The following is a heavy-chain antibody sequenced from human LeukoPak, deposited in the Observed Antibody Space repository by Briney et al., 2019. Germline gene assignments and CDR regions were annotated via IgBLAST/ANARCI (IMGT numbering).Heavy chain of an antibody. V-gene: IGHV3-7*03. J-gene: IGHJ4*02. CDR1: GFMFSSNW. Sequence: GGSLRLSCAASGFMFSSNWMSWVRLAPGKGLEWVANIKEDGTETYYVDSVKGRFTISRDNAKNSLYLQMNSLRVEDTAVYYCARGGCSSCLFDYWGQGTLVTVSS. D-gene: IGHD6-13*01. CDR3: ARGGCSSCLFDY. CDR2: IKEDGTET.